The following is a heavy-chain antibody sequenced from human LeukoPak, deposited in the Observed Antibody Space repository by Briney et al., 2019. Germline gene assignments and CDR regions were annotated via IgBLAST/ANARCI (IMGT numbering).Heavy chain of an antibody. V-gene: IGHV1-58*02. CDR1: GFTFTSSA. Sequence: SVKVSCKASGFTFTSSAMQWVRQARGQRLEWIGWIVVARGNTNYAQKFQERVTITRDMSTSTAYMELSSLRSEDTAVYYCAATAHCGGDCYSPYYYYGMDVWGQGTTVTVSS. CDR3: AATAHCGGDCYSPYYYYGMDV. J-gene: IGHJ6*02. CDR2: IVVARGNT. D-gene: IGHD2-21*02.